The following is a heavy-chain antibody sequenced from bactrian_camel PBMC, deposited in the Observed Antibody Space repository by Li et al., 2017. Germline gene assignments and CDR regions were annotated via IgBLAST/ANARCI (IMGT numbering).Heavy chain of an antibody. V-gene: IGHV3S53*01. Sequence: QLVESGGGSVQAGGSLRLSCAVSGYDALYLCMGWFRQAPGKGREGVAAIESDGRTSYADSVKGRFTISQDNAKNTVYLQMNSLKIEDTAVYYCALGSSRQATMTARGKGTQVTVS. CDR2: IESDGRT. CDR1: GYDALYLC. J-gene: IGHJ4*01. D-gene: IGHD3*01.